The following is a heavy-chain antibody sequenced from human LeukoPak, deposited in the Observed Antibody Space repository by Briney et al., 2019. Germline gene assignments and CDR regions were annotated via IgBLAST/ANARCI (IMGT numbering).Heavy chain of an antibody. D-gene: IGHD5-24*01. CDR2: IYYSGST. CDR3: ASAWRDGYNQPGIAFDI. V-gene: IGHV4-39*07. CDR1: GGSISSSSYY. Sequence: PSETLSLTCTVSGGSISSSSYYWGWIRQPPGKGLEWIGSIYYSGSTYYNPSLKSRVTISVDTSKNQFSLKLSSVTAADTAVYYCASAWRDGYNQPGIAFDIWGQGTMVTVSS. J-gene: IGHJ3*02.